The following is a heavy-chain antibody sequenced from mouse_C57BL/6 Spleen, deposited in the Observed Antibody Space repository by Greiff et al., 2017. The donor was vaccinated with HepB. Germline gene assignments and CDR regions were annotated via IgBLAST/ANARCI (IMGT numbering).Heavy chain of an antibody. J-gene: IGHJ2*01. CDR2: IHPNSGST. V-gene: IGHV1-64*01. CDR3: AREGGKDYFDY. CDR1: GYTFTSYW. Sequence: VQLQQSGAELVKPGASVKLSCKASGYTFTSYWMHWVKQRPGQGLEWIGMIHPNSGSTNYNEKFKSKATLTVDKSSSTAYMQLSSQTSDDSAVYYCAREGGKDYFDYWGQGTTLTVSS. D-gene: IGHD1-1*02.